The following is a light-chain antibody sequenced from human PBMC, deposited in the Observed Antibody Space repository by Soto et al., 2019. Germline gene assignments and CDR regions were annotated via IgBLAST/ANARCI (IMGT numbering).Light chain of an antibody. V-gene: IGKV3-11*01. Sequence: IGFIKFSGTPSLSPGERATLSCRASQSVSSYLAWYQQKPGQAPRLLIYDASNRATGIPARFSGSGSGTDFTLTISSLEPEDFAVYYCQQRSNWPPWTFGQGTKVDIK. CDR3: QQRSNWPPWT. J-gene: IGKJ1*01. CDR1: QSVSSY. CDR2: DAS.